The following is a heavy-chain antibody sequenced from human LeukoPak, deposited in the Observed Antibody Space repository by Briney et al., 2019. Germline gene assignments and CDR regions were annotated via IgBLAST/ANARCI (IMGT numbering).Heavy chain of an antibody. V-gene: IGHV3-23*01. CDR1: GFTFSSCA. CDR3: AKDRDDYGDADY. CDR2: ISSSGGGT. D-gene: IGHD4-17*01. Sequence: GGSLRLSCAASGFTFSSCAMSWVRQAPGKGLEWVSGISSSGGGTYYADSVKGRFTISRDNSKNTLYLQMNSLRTEDTAVYYCAKDRDDYGDADYWGQGTLVAVSS. J-gene: IGHJ4*02.